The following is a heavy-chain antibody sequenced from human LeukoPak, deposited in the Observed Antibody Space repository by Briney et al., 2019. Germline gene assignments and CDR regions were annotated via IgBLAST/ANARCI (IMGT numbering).Heavy chain of an antibody. D-gene: IGHD2-2*02. CDR2: ISGSGGST. CDR1: GFTFSSYA. CDR3: AKAQGIVVVPAAIEDAFDI. Sequence: GGSLRLSCAASGFTFSSYAMSWVRPAPGKGLEWVSAISGSGGSTYYADSVKGRFTISRDNSKNTLYLQMNSLRAEDTAVYYCAKAQGIVVVPAAIEDAFDIWGQGTMVTVSS. J-gene: IGHJ3*02. V-gene: IGHV3-23*01.